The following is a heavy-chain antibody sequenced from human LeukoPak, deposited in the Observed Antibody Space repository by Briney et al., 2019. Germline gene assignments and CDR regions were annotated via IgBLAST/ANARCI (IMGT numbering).Heavy chain of an antibody. CDR1: GYTFTSYG. Sequence: ASVTVSCKASGYTFTSYGISWVRQAPGQGLEWMGWISAHNGNTNYAQKLQGRVTMTTDTSTSTAYMELRSLRSDDTAVYYCASPTWEHPDAFDIWGQGTMVTVSS. V-gene: IGHV1-18*01. D-gene: IGHD1-26*01. J-gene: IGHJ3*02. CDR3: ASPTWEHPDAFDI. CDR2: ISAHNGNT.